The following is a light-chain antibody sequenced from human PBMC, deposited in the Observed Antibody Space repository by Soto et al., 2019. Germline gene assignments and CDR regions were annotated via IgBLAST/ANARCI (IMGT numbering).Light chain of an antibody. CDR2: DAS. J-gene: IGKJ1*01. CDR3: QQYNTFSK. V-gene: IGKV1-5*01. Sequence: IQMTQSPSTLSSSVGARVTITCRASQSISSWLAWYQQKPVKAPKLLIYDASTLQSGVPSRFSGSGSGTEFTLTISSLQPDDFATYYCQQYNTFSKLGQGT. CDR1: QSISSW.